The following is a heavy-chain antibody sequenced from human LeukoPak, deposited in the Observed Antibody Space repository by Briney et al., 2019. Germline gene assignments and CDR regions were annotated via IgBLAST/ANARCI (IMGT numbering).Heavy chain of an antibody. D-gene: IGHD1-26*01. J-gene: IGHJ4*02. CDR2: IKSKTDGGTT. CDR1: GFTFSNAW. CDR3: TTDRIVGATVSDY. Sequence: PGGSLRLSCAASGFTFSNAWMSWVRQAPGKELEWVGRIKSKTDGGTTDYAAPVKGRFTISRDDSKNTLYLQMNSLKTEDTAVYYCTTDRIVGATVSDYWGQGTLVTVSS. V-gene: IGHV3-15*01.